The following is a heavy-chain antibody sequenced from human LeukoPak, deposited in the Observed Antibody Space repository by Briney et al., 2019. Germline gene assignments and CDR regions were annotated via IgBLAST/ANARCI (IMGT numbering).Heavy chain of an antibody. CDR3: AGGGTRPYFNWFDP. J-gene: IGHJ5*02. CDR2: IYTTGST. V-gene: IGHV4-4*07. D-gene: IGHD2-8*01. Sequence: AETLSLTCTVSGGSISSYYWTWIRQPAGKGLEWIGRIYTTGSTNYNPSLNSRVTMSVDTSKNQFSLKLSSVTAADTAVYYCAGGGTRPYFNWFDPWGQGTLVTVSS. CDR1: GGSISSYY.